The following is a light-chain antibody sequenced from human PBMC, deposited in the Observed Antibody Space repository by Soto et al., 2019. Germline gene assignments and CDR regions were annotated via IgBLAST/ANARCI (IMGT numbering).Light chain of an antibody. CDR3: QQANRFPYT. CDR2: AAS. CDR1: QGISSW. V-gene: IGKV1-12*01. Sequence: DLQMTQSPSSVSASVGDRVTITCRASQGISSWLAWYQQKPGKAPKLLIYAASSLQSGVPSRFSGSGSGTDFPITVISLEPEDFATYYCQQANRFPYTFGQGTKLEIK. J-gene: IGKJ2*01.